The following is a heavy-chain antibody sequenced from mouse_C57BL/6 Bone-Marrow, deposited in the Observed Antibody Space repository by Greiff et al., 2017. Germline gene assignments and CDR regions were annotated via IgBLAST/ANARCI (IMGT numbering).Heavy chain of an antibody. Sequence: EVQLQESGGGLVKPGGSLKLSCAASGFTFSSYAMSWVRQTPEKRLEWVATISDGGSYTYYPDNVKGRFTISRDNAKNNLYLQMSHLKSEDTAMYYCARDTDYYGRAWFAYWGQGTLVTVSA. CDR2: ISDGGSYT. D-gene: IGHD1-1*01. CDR1: GFTFSSYA. V-gene: IGHV5-4*01. J-gene: IGHJ3*01. CDR3: ARDTDYYGRAWFAY.